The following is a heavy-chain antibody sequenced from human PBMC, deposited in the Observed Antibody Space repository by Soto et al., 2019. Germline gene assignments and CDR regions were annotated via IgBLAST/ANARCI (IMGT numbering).Heavy chain of an antibody. J-gene: IGHJ4*02. V-gene: IGHV3-21*01. D-gene: IGHD3-16*02. CDR1: GFTFSSYS. Sequence: GGSLRFSCAASGFTFSSYSMNWVRQAPGKGLEWVSSISSSSSYIYYADSVKGRFTISRDNAKNSLYLQMNSLRAEDTAVYYCARILTFGGVIVTDYWGQGTLVTVSS. CDR3: ARILTFGGVIVTDY. CDR2: ISSSSSYI.